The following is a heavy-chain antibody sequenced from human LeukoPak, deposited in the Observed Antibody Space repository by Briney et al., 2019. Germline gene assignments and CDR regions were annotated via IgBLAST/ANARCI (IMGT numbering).Heavy chain of an antibody. V-gene: IGHV4-34*01. CDR3: ARGPTAVRGAIRFYYYMDV. CDR2: INHSGST. CDR1: GGSFSASY. Sequence: SETLSLSCAVYGGSFSASYWSWIRQSPGRGLEWIGEINHSGSTNYNPSLKSRVSISIDTSTKQFSLKLTSVTAADTAIYYCARGPTAVRGAIRFYYYMDVWGKGTTVTVSS. D-gene: IGHD3-10*02. J-gene: IGHJ6*03.